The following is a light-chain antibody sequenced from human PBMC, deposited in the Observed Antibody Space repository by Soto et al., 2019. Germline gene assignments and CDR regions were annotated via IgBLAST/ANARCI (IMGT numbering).Light chain of an antibody. CDR1: HSVSTS. J-gene: IGKJ4*01. CDR3: QQYVSIPLT. CDR2: DAS. Sequence: EIVLTQSPATLSLSPGERATLSCRASHSVSTSLAWYQQKPGQAPRLLIYDASNRATGIPARFSGSGSGTEFTLTISSLQSEDFAVYYCQQYVSIPLTFGGGTKVDIK. V-gene: IGKV3-11*01.